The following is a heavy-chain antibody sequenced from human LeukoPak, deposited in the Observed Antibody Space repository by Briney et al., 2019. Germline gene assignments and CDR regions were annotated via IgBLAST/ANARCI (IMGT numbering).Heavy chain of an antibody. CDR3: ARSRSPDY. CDR1: GGSISSSSYY. D-gene: IGHD3-10*01. Sequence: SETLSLTCTVSGGSISSSSYYWGWIRQPPGKGLEWIGSIYYSGSTYYNPSLKSRVTISVDTSKNQFSLKLSSVTAADTAVYYCARSRSPDYWGQGTLVTVSS. J-gene: IGHJ4*02. CDR2: IYYSGST. V-gene: IGHV4-39*07.